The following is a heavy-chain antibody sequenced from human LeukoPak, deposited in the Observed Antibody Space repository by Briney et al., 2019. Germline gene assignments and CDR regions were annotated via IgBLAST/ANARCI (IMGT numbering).Heavy chain of an antibody. D-gene: IGHD4-17*01. CDR2: IYHSGTT. Sequence: SETLSLTCTVSGGSISSYFWSWIRQPPGKGLEWIGYIYHSGTTNFNPSLKSRVTMSQDTSKNQFSLRLRSVTAADTAVYYCAREGDGDHAALDYWGRGTLVTVSS. CDR1: GGSISSYF. V-gene: IGHV4-59*01. CDR3: AREGDGDHAALDY. J-gene: IGHJ4*02.